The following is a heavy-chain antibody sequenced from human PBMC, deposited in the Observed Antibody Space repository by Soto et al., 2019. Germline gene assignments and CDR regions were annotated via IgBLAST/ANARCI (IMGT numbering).Heavy chain of an antibody. Sequence: PGGSLRLSCSASGFTFSSYAMHWVRQAPGKGLEYVSSISTNGGSTHYADSVKGRFTISRDNSKNTQYLQMSSLRADDTAVYYCVKGEYYYDSSGYYPFDSWGQGTLVPSPQ. CDR3: VKGEYYYDSSGYYPFDS. J-gene: IGHJ4*02. CDR1: GFTFSSYA. V-gene: IGHV3-64D*06. CDR2: ISTNGGST. D-gene: IGHD3-22*01.